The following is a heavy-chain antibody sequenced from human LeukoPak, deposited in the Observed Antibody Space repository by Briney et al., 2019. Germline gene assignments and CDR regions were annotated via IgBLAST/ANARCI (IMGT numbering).Heavy chain of an antibody. CDR3: TSGLDSRKLGH. CDR1: GASFSSGDPY. D-gene: IGHD3-22*01. Sequence: SETLSLTCTVSGASFSSGDPYWNWIRQSPGTGLECIGSIHPTGTLYNNPSLQSRVTMSMDTSKNQFYLNLNSVTAADTAVYSCTSGLDSRKLGHRGQGTLVTVSS. CDR2: IHPTGTL. J-gene: IGHJ4*02. V-gene: IGHV4-31*03.